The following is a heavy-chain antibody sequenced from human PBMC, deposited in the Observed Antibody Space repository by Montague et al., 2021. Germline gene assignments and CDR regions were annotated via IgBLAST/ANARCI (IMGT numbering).Heavy chain of an antibody. CDR3: AAYYYGGGGRGS. CDR2: ICDGGSA. V-gene: IGHV4-61*01. Sequence: SETLSLTCSVSGDSVRCGIYHWGWIRQSPGKGLGWIGYICDGGSATYKTSLGSRVTMSLDTSSNQFSLNLRSATAADTAVYYCAAYYYGGGGRGSWGQGTLVTVSS. D-gene: IGHD3-22*01. J-gene: IGHJ5*02. CDR1: GDSVRCGIYH.